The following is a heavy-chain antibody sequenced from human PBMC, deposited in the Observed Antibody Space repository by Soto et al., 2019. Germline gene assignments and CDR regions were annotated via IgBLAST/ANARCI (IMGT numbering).Heavy chain of an antibody. D-gene: IGHD2-2*01. V-gene: IGHV3-33*01. CDR1: GFTFSSYG. CDR2: IWYDGSNK. Sequence: PGGSLRLSCAASGFTFSSYGMHWVRQAPGKGLEWVAVIWYDGSNKYYADSVKGRFTISRDNSKNTLYLQMNSLRAEDTAVYYCARVDCSSTSCYHNYYYYYGMHVWGPATTVTVTS. J-gene: IGHJ6*02. CDR3: ARVDCSSTSCYHNYYYYYGMHV.